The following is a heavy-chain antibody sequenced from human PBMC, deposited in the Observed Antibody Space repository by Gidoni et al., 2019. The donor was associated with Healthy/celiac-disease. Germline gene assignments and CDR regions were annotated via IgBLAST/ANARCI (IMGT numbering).Heavy chain of an antibody. V-gene: IGHV3-23*01. CDR2: ISGSGGST. Sequence: EVQLLESGGGLVQPGGSLRLSCAASGFTFSSDAMSWVRQAPGKGLEWVAAISGSGGSTYYADSVKGRFTISRDNSKNTLYLQMNSLRAEDTAVYYCAKDRGWTHAFDIWGQGTMVTVSS. CDR1: GFTFSSDA. D-gene: IGHD3-10*01. J-gene: IGHJ3*02. CDR3: AKDRGWTHAFDI.